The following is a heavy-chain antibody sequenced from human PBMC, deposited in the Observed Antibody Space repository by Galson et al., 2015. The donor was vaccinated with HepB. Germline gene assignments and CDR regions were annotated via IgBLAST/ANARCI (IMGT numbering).Heavy chain of an antibody. J-gene: IGHJ4*02. Sequence: SLRLSCAASGFTFSNAWMSWVRQAPGKGLEWVGRIKSKTAGGTTDYAAPAKGRFTISRDDSKNTLYLQMNSLKTEDTAVYYCTTVDDYGGKTGVNYFDYWGQGTLVTVSS. V-gene: IGHV3-15*01. CDR3: TTVDDYGGKTGVNYFDY. CDR2: IKSKTAGGTT. CDR1: GFTFSNAW. D-gene: IGHD4-23*01.